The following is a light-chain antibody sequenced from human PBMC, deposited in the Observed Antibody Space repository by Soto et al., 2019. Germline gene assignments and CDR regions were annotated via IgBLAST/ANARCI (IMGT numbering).Light chain of an antibody. V-gene: IGLV2-14*01. J-gene: IGLJ2*01. CDR1: SGDIGDYKY. CDR3: SSYASTNFGL. Sequence: QSVLTQPTSVSGSPGQSITISCTGSSGDIGDYKYVSWYKQHPGKAPKLMIYDVSNRPSGVSNRFSGSKSGNTASLTVSGLQAEDEADYYCSSYASTNFGLFGGGTKLTVL. CDR2: DVS.